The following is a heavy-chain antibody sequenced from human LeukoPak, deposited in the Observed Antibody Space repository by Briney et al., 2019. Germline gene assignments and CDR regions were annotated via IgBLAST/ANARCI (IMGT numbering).Heavy chain of an antibody. V-gene: IGHV3-7*01. CDR2: IKQDGSTK. CDR1: GFAFSNYW. D-gene: IGHD6-6*01. J-gene: IGHJ4*02. Sequence: GSLRLSCAASGFAFSNYWMSWVRQAPGKGLEWVANIKQDGSTKYYVDSVKGRFTISRDNAKNSLYLQMNSLRAEDTAVYYCARIGYSSSSLDYWGQGTLVTVSS. CDR3: ARIGYSSSSLDY.